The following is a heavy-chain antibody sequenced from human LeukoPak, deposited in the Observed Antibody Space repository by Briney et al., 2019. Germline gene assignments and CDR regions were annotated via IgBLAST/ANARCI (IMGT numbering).Heavy chain of an antibody. CDR2: ISGSDGTT. V-gene: IGHV3-23*01. Sequence: GSLRLSCAASGFTFSNYAMSWVRQAPGKGLEWVSGISGSDGTTYYADSVKGRFTISRDNSKNTLYLQMNSLRAEDTAVYYCARVGRDSRANWFDPWGQGTLVTVSS. CDR3: ARVGRDSRANWFDP. CDR1: GFTFSNYA. D-gene: IGHD6-13*01. J-gene: IGHJ5*02.